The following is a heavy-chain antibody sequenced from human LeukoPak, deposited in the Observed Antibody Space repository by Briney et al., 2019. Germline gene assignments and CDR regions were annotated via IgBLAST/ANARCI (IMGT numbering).Heavy chain of an antibody. Sequence: SETLSLTCAVYGGSFSGYYWSWIRQPPGKGLEWIGEINHSGSTNYNPSLKSRVTISVDTSKNQFSLKLSSVTAADTAVYYCARGCNATRYIAVVPAAIGWFDPWGQGTLVTVSS. CDR1: GGSFSGYY. D-gene: IGHD2-2*01. V-gene: IGHV4-34*01. CDR2: INHSGST. J-gene: IGHJ5*02. CDR3: ARGCNATRYIAVVPAAIGWFDP.